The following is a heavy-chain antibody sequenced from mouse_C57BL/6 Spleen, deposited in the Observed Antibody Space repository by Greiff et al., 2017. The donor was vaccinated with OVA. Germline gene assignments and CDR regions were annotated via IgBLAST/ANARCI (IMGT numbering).Heavy chain of an antibody. Sequence: VKVVESGPGLVAPSQSLSITCTVSGFSLTSYGVDWVRQSPGKGLEWLGVIWGVGSTNYNSALKSRLSISKDNSKSQVFLKMNSLQTDDTAMYYCASLATGLGFAYWGQGTLVTVSA. CDR1: GFSLTSYG. CDR3: ASLATGLGFAY. V-gene: IGHV2-6*01. CDR2: IWGVGST. D-gene: IGHD1-1*01. J-gene: IGHJ3*01.